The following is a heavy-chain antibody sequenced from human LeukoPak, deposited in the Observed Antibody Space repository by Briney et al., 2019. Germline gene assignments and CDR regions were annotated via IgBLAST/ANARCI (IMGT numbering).Heavy chain of an antibody. V-gene: IGHV3-23*01. CDR3: AKVATIAVAPPYFDY. CDR2: ISTSGGST. CDR1: GFTFNSYA. J-gene: IGHJ4*02. D-gene: IGHD6-19*01. Sequence: TGGSLRLSCAASGFTFNSYAMSWVRQAPGKGLGWVSAISTSGGSTYYADSVKGRFTISRDNSKNTLYLQMNSLRAEDTAVYYCAKVATIAVAPPYFDYWGQGTLVTVSS.